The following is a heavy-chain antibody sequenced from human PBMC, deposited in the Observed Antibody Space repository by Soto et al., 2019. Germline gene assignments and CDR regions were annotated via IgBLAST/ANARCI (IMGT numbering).Heavy chain of an antibody. CDR1: GFTFSSYA. CDR3: ARDLDGYPLAYYFDY. D-gene: IGHD5-12*01. Sequence: QVQLVESGGGVVQPGRSLRLSCAASGFTFSSYAMHWVRQAPGKGLEWVAVISYDGSNKYYADSVKGRFTISRDNSKNTLYLQMNSLRAEDTAVYYCARDLDGYPLAYYFDYWGQGTLVTVSS. CDR2: ISYDGSNK. J-gene: IGHJ4*02. V-gene: IGHV3-30-3*01.